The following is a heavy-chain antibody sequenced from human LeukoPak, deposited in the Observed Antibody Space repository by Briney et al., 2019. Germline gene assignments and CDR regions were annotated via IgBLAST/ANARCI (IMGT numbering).Heavy chain of an antibody. CDR2: IVVGSGNT. CDR3: AADRAGSYLRFVY. V-gene: IGHV1-58*01. D-gene: IGHD3-10*01. CDR1: GFTFTSSV. J-gene: IGHJ4*02. Sequence: VASVKVSCKASGFTFTSSVVQWVRQARGQRLEWIGWIVVGSGNTNYAQKFQERVTITRDTSTSTAYMELRSLRFEDTAVYYCAADRAGSYLRFVYWGQGTPVTVSS.